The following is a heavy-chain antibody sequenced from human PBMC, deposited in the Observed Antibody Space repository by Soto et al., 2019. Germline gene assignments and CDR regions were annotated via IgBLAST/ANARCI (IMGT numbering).Heavy chain of an antibody. D-gene: IGHD5-18*01. Sequence: PSETLSLTCTVSGGSISSGGYYWSWIRQHPGKGLEWIGYIYYSGSTYYNPSLKSRVTISVGTSKNQFSLKLSSVTAADTAVYYCAREGSYGPFDYWGQGTLVTVSS. J-gene: IGHJ4*02. V-gene: IGHV4-31*03. CDR1: GGSISSGGYY. CDR3: AREGSYGPFDY. CDR2: IYYSGST.